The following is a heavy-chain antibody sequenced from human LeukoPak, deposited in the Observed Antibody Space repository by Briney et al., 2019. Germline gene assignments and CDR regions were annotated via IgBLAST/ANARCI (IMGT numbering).Heavy chain of an antibody. CDR2: IYTSGST. CDR1: GGSISSYH. V-gene: IGHV4-4*07. CDR3: ARDAGHQLSRRNYYAMDV. D-gene: IGHD2-2*01. J-gene: IGHJ6*02. Sequence: SETLSLTCTVSGGSISSYHWSWIRQPAGKGLEWIGRIYTSGSTNYNPSLKSRVTMSVDTSKNQFSLKLSSVTAADTAVYYCARDAGHQLSRRNYYAMDVWGQGTTVTVSS.